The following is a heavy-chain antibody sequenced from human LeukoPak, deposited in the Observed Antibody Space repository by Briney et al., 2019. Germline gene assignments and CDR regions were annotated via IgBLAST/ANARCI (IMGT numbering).Heavy chain of an antibody. CDR2: ISYDGSDE. CDR1: GLAFSSYS. D-gene: IGHD3-22*01. J-gene: IGHJ4*02. CDR3: ARDHFEDYYDSSGYYSTIYFDY. Sequence: GGSLRLSCEASGLAFSSYSMHWVRQAPGKGLEWVGVISYDGSDEYYADSVKGRFTISRDNSKNTLYLQMNSLRAEDTAVYYCARDHFEDYYDSSGYYSTIYFDYWGQGTLVTVSS. V-gene: IGHV3-30*04.